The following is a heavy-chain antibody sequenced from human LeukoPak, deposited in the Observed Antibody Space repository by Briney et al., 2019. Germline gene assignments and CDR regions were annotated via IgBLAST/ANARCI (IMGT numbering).Heavy chain of an antibody. V-gene: IGHV4-59*01. D-gene: IGHD3-3*02. CDR3: ARSPPSHLGYFDY. CDR2: IYYSGST. CDR1: GGSISSYY. Sequence: SETLSLTCTVPGGSISSYYYNWIRQPPGKGLEWIGYIYYSGSTIYNPSLKSRVTISLDTSKNQFSLKLTSVTTADTAVYYCARSPPSHLGYFDYWGQGTLVTVSS. J-gene: IGHJ4*02.